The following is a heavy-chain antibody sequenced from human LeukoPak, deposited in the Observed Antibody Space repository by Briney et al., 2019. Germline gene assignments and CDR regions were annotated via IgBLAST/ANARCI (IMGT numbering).Heavy chain of an antibody. CDR1: GYTFSNYW. CDR3: ARGDYDILTGYYGSSSNWFDP. D-gene: IGHD3-9*01. V-gene: IGHV5-51*01. CDR2: IYPGDSDT. J-gene: IGHJ5*02. Sequence: GESPKISCKGSGYTFSNYWIGWVRQMPGKGLEWMGIIYPGDSDTRYSPSFQGQVTISADKSISTTYLQWSSLKASDTAMYYCARGDYDILTGYYGSSSNWFDPWGQGTRVTVSS.